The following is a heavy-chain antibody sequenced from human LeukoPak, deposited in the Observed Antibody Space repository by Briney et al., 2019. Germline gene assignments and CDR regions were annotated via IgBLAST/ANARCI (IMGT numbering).Heavy chain of an antibody. Sequence: ASVKVSCKVSGYTLTELSMHWVRQAPGKGLEWMGGFDPEDGETIYAQKFQGRVTITEDTSTDTAYMELSSLRSEDTAVYYCATQLLSTIFGVATDYWGQGTLVTVSS. V-gene: IGHV1-24*01. J-gene: IGHJ4*02. CDR3: ATQLLSTIFGVATDY. CDR2: FDPEDGET. D-gene: IGHD3-3*01. CDR1: GYTLTELS.